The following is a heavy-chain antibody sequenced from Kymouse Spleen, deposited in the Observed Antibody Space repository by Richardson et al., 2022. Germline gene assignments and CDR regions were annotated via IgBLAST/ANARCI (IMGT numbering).Heavy chain of an antibody. CDR2: INHSGST. J-gene: IGHJ5*02. CDR1: GGSFSGYY. D-gene: IGHD1-7*01. V-gene: IGHV4-34*01. Sequence: QVQLQQWGAGLLKPSETLSLTCAVYGGSFSGYYWSWIRQPPGKGLEWIGEINHSGSTNYNPSLKSRVTISVDTSKNQFSLKLSSVTAADTAVYYCARRGITGTTSWFDPWGQGTLVTVSS. CDR3: ARRGITGTTSWFDP.